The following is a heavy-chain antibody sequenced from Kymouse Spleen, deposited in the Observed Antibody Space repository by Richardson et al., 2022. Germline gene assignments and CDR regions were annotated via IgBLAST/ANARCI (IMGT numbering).Heavy chain of an antibody. D-gene: IGHD4-11,IGHD4-11*01. CDR1: GGSFSGYY. Sequence: QVQLQQWGAGLLKPSETLSLTCAVYGGSFSGYYWSWIRQPPGKGLEWIGEINHSGSTNYNPSLKSRVTISVDTSKNQFSLKLSSVTAADTAVYYCARGTTVILRYYYGMDVWGQGTTVTVSS. V-gene: IGHV4-34*01. CDR3: ARGTTVILRYYYGMDV. J-gene: IGHJ6*02. CDR2: INHSGST.